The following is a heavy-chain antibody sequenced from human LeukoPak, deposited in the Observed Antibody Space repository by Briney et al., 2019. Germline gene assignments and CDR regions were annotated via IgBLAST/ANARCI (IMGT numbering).Heavy chain of an antibody. J-gene: IGHJ6*02. CDR1: GGSISSYY. V-gene: IGHV4-59*01. D-gene: IGHD3-3*01. Sequence: KTSETLSLTCTVSGGSISSYYWSWIRQPPGKGLEWIGYIYYSGSTNYNPSLKSRVTISVDTSKNQFSLKLSSVTAADTAVYYCARDPVGNYEHGYYYGMDVRGQGTTVTVSS. CDR3: ARDPVGNYEHGYYYGMDV. CDR2: IYYSGST.